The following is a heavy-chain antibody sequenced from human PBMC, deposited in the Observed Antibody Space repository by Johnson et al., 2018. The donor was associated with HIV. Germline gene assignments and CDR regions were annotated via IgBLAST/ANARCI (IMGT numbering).Heavy chain of an antibody. J-gene: IGHJ3*02. CDR3: ARDQGELRRTHAFDI. Sequence: QVQLVESGGDLVKAGGSLRLSCAASGSTFSDYYMSWIRQAPGKGLEWISYIGSSGSPIYYADSVKGRSTISRDNSKNTLYLQMHSLTPEDTAVYYCARDQGELRRTHAFDIWGQGTMVTVSS. D-gene: IGHD1-14*01. V-gene: IGHV3-11*04. CDR1: GSTFSDYY. CDR2: IGSSGSPI.